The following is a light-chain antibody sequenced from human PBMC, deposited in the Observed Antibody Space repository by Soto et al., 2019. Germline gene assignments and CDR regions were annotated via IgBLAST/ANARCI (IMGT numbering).Light chain of an antibody. CDR1: SSDVGGYNY. Sequence: QSALTQPASVSGSPGQSITISCTGTSSDVGGYNYVSWYQQHPGKAPKLMIYEVSNRPSGVSNRFSGSKSGNTASLTISGLPAEDEADYYCRSYTSSSTLVVFGGGTKLTVL. CDR2: EVS. CDR3: RSYTSSSTLVV. J-gene: IGLJ2*01. V-gene: IGLV2-14*01.